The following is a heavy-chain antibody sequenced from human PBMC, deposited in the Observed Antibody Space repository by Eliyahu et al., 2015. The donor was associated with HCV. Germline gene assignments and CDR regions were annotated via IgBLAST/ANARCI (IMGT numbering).Heavy chain of an antibody. D-gene: IGHD3-10*01. CDR3: AGQEPMIRALDGAAPFDF. CDR1: DFTVSGXX. J-gene: IGHJ4*02. V-gene: IGHV3-53*01. CDR2: ISTDGAT. Sequence: EVQLVESGGGLIQPGGSLRLSCAASDFTVSGXXMTWVRQAPEKGLESVSIISTDGATYYADSVKGRFTISRDNSKNTLYLQMDSLRTEDTAVYYCAGQEPMIRALDGAAPFDFRGQGTLVTVSS.